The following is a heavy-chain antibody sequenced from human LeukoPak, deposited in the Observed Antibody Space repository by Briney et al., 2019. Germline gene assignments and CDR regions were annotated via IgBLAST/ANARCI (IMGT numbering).Heavy chain of an antibody. D-gene: IGHD3-16*01. CDR1: GFSFSIYG. CDR2: ISGGGGNT. Sequence: GGSLRLSCEASGFSFSIYGMSWVRQAPGKGLEWVSGISGGGGNTYYAEALTGRFTVSRDNSKNTLYLQMNSLRAEDTALYYCAKGGLRGGTYNDDFWGQGTLVTVSS. V-gene: IGHV3-23*01. CDR3: AKGGLRGGTYNDDF. J-gene: IGHJ4*02.